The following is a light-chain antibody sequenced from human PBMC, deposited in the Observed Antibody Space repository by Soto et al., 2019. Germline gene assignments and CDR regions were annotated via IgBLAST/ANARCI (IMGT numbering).Light chain of an antibody. CDR3: QQRSDSPPT. J-gene: IGKJ5*01. Sequence: EIVMTLSPAPLSVSPGERATPSCRASQSISNNLAWYQQKPGQAPRLLIFGATTRPTGIPARFSGSGSGTDFTLTISSLEPEDFAVYYCQQRSDSPPTFGQGTRLEIK. CDR2: GAT. CDR1: QSISNN. V-gene: IGKV3-11*01.